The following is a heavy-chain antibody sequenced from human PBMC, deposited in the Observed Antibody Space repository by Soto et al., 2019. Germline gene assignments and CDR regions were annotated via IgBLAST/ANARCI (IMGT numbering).Heavy chain of an antibody. J-gene: IGHJ4*02. D-gene: IGHD4-17*01. V-gene: IGHV5-10-1*03. Sequence: EVQLVQSGAEVKKPGESLRISCKGSGYSFTTYWITWVRQMPGRGLEWMGRIDPSNSYTTHSPPFQVHVTISADKSISTASLQWSSLKASDTAMYYCARTGGYGDYLGYWGQGTLVTVSS. CDR2: IDPSNSYT. CDR3: ARTGGYGDYLGY. CDR1: GYSFTTYW.